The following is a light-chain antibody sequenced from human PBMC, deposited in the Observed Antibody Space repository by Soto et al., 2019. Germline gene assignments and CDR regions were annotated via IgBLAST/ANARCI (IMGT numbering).Light chain of an antibody. CDR3: QQANNIPFT. Sequence: DIQMTQSPSSVSASVGDRVTITCRASQGINSWLACYQQKPGKAPKLLIYAASSLQSGVPSRFSGSGSWTDFTLTISSLQPEDFATYYCQQANNIPFTFGPGTKVDI. J-gene: IGKJ3*01. CDR1: QGINSW. V-gene: IGKV1D-12*01. CDR2: AAS.